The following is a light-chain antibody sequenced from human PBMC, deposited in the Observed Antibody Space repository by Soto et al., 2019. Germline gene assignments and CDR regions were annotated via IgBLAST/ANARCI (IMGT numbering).Light chain of an antibody. J-gene: IGKJ4*01. CDR3: QQYNDWPSLT. CDR2: GAF. CDR1: QSVSRN. Sequence: EIVMTQSPVTLSVSPGERATLSCRASQSVSRNLAWYQRKPGQAPRLLIYGAFTRATGVPARFSGSGSGTEFTLTISSLQSEDSAVYYCQQYNDWPSLTFGGGTKVDIK. V-gene: IGKV3-15*01.